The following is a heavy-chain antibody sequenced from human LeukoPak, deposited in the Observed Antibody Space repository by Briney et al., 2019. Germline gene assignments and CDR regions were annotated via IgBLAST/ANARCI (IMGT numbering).Heavy chain of an antibody. Sequence: SETLSLTCTVSGGSIWSYYWSWIRQPPGKGLEWIGYIYYGGSTNCNPSLKSRVGISVDTSKNQFSLKLSSVTAADTAVYYCARTGSTVTMLYPFDHWGQGTLVTVSS. CDR2: IYYGGST. CDR1: GGSIWSYY. J-gene: IGHJ4*02. CDR3: ARTGSTVTMLYPFDH. D-gene: IGHD4-17*01. V-gene: IGHV4-59*01.